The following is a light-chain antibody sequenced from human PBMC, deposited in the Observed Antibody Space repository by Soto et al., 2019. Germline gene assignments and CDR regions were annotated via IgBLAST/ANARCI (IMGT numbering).Light chain of an antibody. CDR1: SGDIARYNR. J-gene: IGLJ1*01. CDR2: EVT. CDR3: SSYTNINTRACV. Sequence: QCLLTQPASVSGSPGQSITISCTGTSGDIARYNRVSWYQQHPGKAPKLIIYEVTDRPSGVSSRFSGSKSGNTASLTISGLQAEDEAEYYCSSYTNINTRACVFGTGTKVTVL. V-gene: IGLV2-14*01.